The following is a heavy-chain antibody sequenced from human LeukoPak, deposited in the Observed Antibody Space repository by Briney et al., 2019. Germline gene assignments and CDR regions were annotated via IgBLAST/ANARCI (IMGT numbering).Heavy chain of an antibody. CDR3: ARDQTVVPAAILDYYYYMDV. Sequence: GGSLRLSCAASGFTFSSYGMHWVRQAPGKGLEWVAVISYDGSNKYYADSVKGRFTISRDNSKNTLYLQMNSLRSDDTDVYYCARDQTVVPAAILDYYYYMDVWGKGTTVTVSS. V-gene: IGHV3-30*03. D-gene: IGHD2-2*01. CDR1: GFTFSSYG. J-gene: IGHJ6*03. CDR2: ISYDGSNK.